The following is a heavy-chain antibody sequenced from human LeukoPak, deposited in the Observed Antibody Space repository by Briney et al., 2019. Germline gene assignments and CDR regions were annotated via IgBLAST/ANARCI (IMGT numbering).Heavy chain of an antibody. Sequence: PSETLSLTCTVSGGSISSSSYYWGWIRHPPGKALEWIGSIYYSGSTYYNPSLKSRVTISVDTSKNQFSLKLSSVTAADTAVYYCARRRPVADPVTYDYWGQGTLVTVSS. D-gene: IGHD6-19*01. CDR1: GGSISSSSYY. CDR3: ARRRPVADPVTYDY. V-gene: IGHV4-39*01. J-gene: IGHJ4*02. CDR2: IYYSGST.